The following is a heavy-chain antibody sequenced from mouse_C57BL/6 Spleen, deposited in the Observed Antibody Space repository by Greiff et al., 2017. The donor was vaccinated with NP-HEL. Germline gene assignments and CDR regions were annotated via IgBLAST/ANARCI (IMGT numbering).Heavy chain of an antibody. J-gene: IGHJ4*01. D-gene: IGHD2-4*01. CDR1: GYTFTSYW. CDR2: IYPSDSET. V-gene: IGHV1-61*01. CDR3: ARGTMITTGYYAMDY. Sequence: QVQLQQSGAELVRPGSSVKLSCKASGYTFTSYWMDWVKQRPGQGLEWIGNIYPSDSETHYNQKFKDKATLTVDKSSSTAYMQLSSLTSEDSAVYYCARGTMITTGYYAMDYWGQGTSVTVSS.